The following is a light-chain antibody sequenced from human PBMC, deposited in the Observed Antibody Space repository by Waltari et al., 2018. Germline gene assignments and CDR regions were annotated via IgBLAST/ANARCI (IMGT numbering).Light chain of an antibody. J-gene: IGLJ2*01. CDR2: ELN. CDR3: CSYAGSHVL. Sequence: QSALTQPRSVSGSPGQSVTISCTGSSSDVGGNSFVSWYQDRPGKAPQLMIYELNKRPSGVPDRFSGSKSGNTASLTSSGLQAEDEADYYCCSYAGSHVLLGGGTKLTVL. V-gene: IGLV2-11*01. CDR1: SSDVGGNSF.